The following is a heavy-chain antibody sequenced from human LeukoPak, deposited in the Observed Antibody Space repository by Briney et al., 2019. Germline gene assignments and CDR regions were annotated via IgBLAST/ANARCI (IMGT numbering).Heavy chain of an antibody. D-gene: IGHD3-22*01. CDR1: GFTFSSYE. J-gene: IGHJ3*02. V-gene: IGHV4-39*01. Sequence: GSLRLSCAASGFTFSSYEMNWVRQPPGKGLEWIGSIYYSGSTYYNPSLKSRVTISVDTSKNQFSLKLSSVTAADTAVYYCARQSGITMIVVVIDDAFDIWGQGTMVTVSS. CDR3: ARQSGITMIVVVIDDAFDI. CDR2: IYYSGST.